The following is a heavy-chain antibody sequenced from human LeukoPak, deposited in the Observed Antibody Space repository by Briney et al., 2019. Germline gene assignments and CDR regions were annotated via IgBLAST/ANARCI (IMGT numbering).Heavy chain of an antibody. J-gene: IGHJ4*02. D-gene: IGHD4-17*01. V-gene: IGHV1-46*01. CDR2: INPSGCST. CDR3: ARQGPGVTTPLDY. Sequence: ASVKVSCKASGYTFTSYYMHWVRQAPGQGLEWMGIINPSGCSTSYAQKFQGRVTMIRDTSTSTVYMELRSLRPEDTAVYYCARQGPGVTTPLDYWGQGTLVTVSP. CDR1: GYTFTSYY.